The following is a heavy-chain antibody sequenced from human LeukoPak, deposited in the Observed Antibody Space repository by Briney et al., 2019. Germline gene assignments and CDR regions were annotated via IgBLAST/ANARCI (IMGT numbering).Heavy chain of an antibody. CDR2: INHSGST. D-gene: IGHD3-3*01. CDR3: GRHSSLGSGYYY. J-gene: IGHJ4*02. CDR1: GGSFSGYY. Sequence: ETLSLTCAVYGGSFSGYYWSWIRQPPGKGLEWIGEINHSGSTNYNPSLKSRVTISVDTSKNQFSLKLTSVTAADTAVYYCGRHSSLGSGYYYWGQGTLVTVSS. V-gene: IGHV4-34*01.